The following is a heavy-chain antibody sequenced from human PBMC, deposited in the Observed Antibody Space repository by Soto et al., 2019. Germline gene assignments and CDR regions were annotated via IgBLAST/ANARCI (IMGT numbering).Heavy chain of an antibody. Sequence: EVQLLESGGGVVQPGGSLRLSCAASGFTFRNFVMSWVRQAPGKGLEWVSAIRATGGQTFYADSVKGRFTISRDNSKNRLYLQINNLRDEDTAPYCGAQDRGWGVVSPSHDSWGQGTLVTVSS. CDR1: GFTFRNFV. J-gene: IGHJ4*02. V-gene: IGHV3-23*01. CDR3: AQDRGWGVVSPSHDS. D-gene: IGHD2-21*01. CDR2: IRATGGQT.